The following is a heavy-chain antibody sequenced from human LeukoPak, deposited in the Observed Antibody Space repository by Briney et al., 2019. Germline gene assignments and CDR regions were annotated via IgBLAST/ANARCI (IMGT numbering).Heavy chain of an antibody. CDR1: GFTFSSYA. Sequence: GGSLRLSCAASGFTFSSYAMHWVRQAPGKGLEWVAVISYDGSNKYYADSVKGRFTISRDNSKNTLYLQMNSLRAEDTAVYYCARAHSSSWYSGPWGMDVWGQGTTVTVSS. CDR2: ISYDGSNK. J-gene: IGHJ6*02. V-gene: IGHV3-30-3*01. CDR3: ARAHSSSWYSGPWGMDV. D-gene: IGHD6-13*01.